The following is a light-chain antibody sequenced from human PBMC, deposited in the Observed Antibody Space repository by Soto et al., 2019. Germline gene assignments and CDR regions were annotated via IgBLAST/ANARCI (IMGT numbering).Light chain of an antibody. J-gene: IGKJ4*01. CDR2: TSS. V-gene: IGKV1-12*01. CDR3: QQANSFPLT. CDR1: QGISSL. Sequence: DIQMTQSPSSVSASVGDRVTITCRASQGISSLLAWYQQKPGKAPNLLIHTSSSLQSGVPSMFSGSGSGTDFTLTISSLQPEDFATYYCQQANSFPLTFGGGTKVEIK.